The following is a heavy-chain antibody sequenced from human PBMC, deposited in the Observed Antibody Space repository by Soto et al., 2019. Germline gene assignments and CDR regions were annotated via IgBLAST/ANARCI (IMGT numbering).Heavy chain of an antibody. D-gene: IGHD3-16*02. J-gene: IGHJ4*02. CDR3: ARSVRLGDLSFRY. Sequence: SEILSLTCTVSGVSISNYYWNWIRQSPGKGLEWIGYIYSSGSTHYNPSLQNRVTISIDTSKNQVSLKVNSVTAADTAVYYCARSVRLGDLSFRYWSQGTLVTVS. CDR2: IYSSGST. V-gene: IGHV4-59*01. CDR1: GVSISNYY.